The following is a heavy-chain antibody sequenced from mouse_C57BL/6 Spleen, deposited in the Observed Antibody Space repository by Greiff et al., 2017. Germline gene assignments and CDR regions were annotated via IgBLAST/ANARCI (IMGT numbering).Heavy chain of an antibody. CDR2: INPSNGGT. D-gene: IGHD1-1*02. CDR1: GYTFTSYW. CDR3: ARNGGSPSMDY. Sequence: QVQLQQPGTELVKPGASVKLSCKASGYTFTSYWMHWVKQRPGHGLEWIGNINPSNGGTNYNEKFKSKATLTVDKSSSTAYMQLSSLTSEDSAGYCCARNGGSPSMDYWGQGTSVTVSS. J-gene: IGHJ4*01. V-gene: IGHV1-53*01.